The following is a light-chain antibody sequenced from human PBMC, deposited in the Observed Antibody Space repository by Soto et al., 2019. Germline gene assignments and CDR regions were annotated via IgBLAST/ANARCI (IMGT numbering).Light chain of an antibody. V-gene: IGKV1-5*03. Sequence: ITQSPSSLSGSVGDRDTITCRASQTISSWLAWYQQKPGKAPKLLIYKASTLKSGVPSRFSGSGSGTEFTLTISSLQPDDFATYYCQQYNSYSFGQGTKVDIK. CDR1: QTISSW. J-gene: IGKJ1*01. CDR2: KAS. CDR3: QQYNSYS.